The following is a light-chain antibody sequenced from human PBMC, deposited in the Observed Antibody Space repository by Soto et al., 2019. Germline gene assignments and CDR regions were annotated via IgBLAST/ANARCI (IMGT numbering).Light chain of an antibody. J-gene: IGKJ1*01. CDR3: QQYHTYSWT. CDR2: KAS. CDR1: ENIGVW. Sequence: DIQMTQSPSTLSASVGDRVTITCRASENIGVWLVWYQQKPGKAPKLLIYKASSLQSGVPSRFSGGGSGTEFTLTISSLQPDDFATYYCQQYHTYSWTFGQGTKVEIK. V-gene: IGKV1-5*03.